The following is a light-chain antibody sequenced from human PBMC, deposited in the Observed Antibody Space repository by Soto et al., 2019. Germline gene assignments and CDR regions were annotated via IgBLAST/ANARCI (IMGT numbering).Light chain of an antibody. CDR3: CSYAGRSVV. CDR2: DVS. J-gene: IGLJ2*01. V-gene: IGLV2-11*01. CDR1: SSDVGGYNY. Sequence: QSVLPQPRSVSGSPGQSVTISCTGTSSDVGGYNYVSWYQQHPGKAPKLMIYDVSKRPSGVPDRFSGSKSGNAASLTISGLHAEDEADYYCCSYAGRSVVFGGGTKLNVL.